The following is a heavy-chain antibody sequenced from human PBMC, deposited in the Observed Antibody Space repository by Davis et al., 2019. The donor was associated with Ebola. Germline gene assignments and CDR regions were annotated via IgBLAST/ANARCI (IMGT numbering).Heavy chain of an antibody. V-gene: IGHV5-51*01. CDR1: GYSFTNYW. J-gene: IGHJ4*02. CDR2: IDPRDSET. D-gene: IGHD5-24*01. Sequence: GESLKISCTGSGYSFTNYWIGWVRQMPGKGLEWMGIIDPRDSETRYSPSLQGQVTFSVDKANSTAYLQWSSLKASDTAMYYCVRRGDGYNYHFDSWGQGTRVTVSS. CDR3: VRRGDGYNYHFDS.